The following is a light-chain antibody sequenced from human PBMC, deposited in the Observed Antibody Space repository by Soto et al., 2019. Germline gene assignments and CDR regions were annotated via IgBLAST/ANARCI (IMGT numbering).Light chain of an antibody. CDR3: HQFSKYLNT. CDR1: QGISSA. J-gene: IGKJ3*01. V-gene: IGKV1D-13*01. Sequence: AIQLTQSPSSLSASVGDRVTITCRASQGISSALAWYQQKPGKAPKLLIYDASSLESGVPSRFAGSGSGTDSTLTITSLQPEDFANYYCHQFSKYLNTFGPGNKVDI. CDR2: DAS.